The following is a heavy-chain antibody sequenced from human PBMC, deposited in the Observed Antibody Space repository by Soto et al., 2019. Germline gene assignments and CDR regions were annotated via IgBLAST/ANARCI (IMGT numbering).Heavy chain of an antibody. CDR2: IYYNETA. CDR3: GALLAGG. D-gene: IGHD3-10*01. CDR1: GASVTSGDFY. J-gene: IGHJ4*02. V-gene: IGHV4-30-4*01. Sequence: QVQLQEPGPSLVSPSETLSLTCTVSGASVTSGDFYWSWIRQPPGKGLEWIGYIYYNETAYYTPSLKSRTAISVDTSKNHFTLTLTSVTAADTAIYYCGALLAGGWGQGSLVTVSS.